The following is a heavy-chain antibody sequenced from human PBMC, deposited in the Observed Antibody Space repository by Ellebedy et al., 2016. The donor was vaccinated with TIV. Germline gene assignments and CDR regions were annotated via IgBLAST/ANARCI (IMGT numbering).Heavy chain of an antibody. D-gene: IGHD5-24*01. CDR3: ARSQMLSIDVFNF. V-gene: IGHV4-59*08. CDR2: IFYIGST. CDR1: GGSMIDYY. J-gene: IGHJ3*01. Sequence: MPSETLSLTCTVSGGSMIDYYWGWIRQPPGKGLEWIGNIFYIGSTNYNPSLKSRVTISVDTSKNQFSLKLNSVTAADTAIYYCARSQMLSIDVFNFWGQGTMVTVSS.